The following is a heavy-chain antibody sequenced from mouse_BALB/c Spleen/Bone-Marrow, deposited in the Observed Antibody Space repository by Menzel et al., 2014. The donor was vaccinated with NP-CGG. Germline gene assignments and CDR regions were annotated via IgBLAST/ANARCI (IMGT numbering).Heavy chain of an antibody. CDR2: IYPGDGDT. Sequence: VQLQQSGPELVRPGDSVKISCKASGYAFSTSWMNWVKQRPGQGLEWIGRIYPGDGDTNYNGKFKGKATLTADKSSSTAYMQLSSLTSVDSAVYFCARSDGYRTMDYWGQGTSVTVSS. CDR3: ARSDGYRTMDY. D-gene: IGHD2-3*01. CDR1: GYAFSTSW. J-gene: IGHJ4*01. V-gene: IGHV1-82*01.